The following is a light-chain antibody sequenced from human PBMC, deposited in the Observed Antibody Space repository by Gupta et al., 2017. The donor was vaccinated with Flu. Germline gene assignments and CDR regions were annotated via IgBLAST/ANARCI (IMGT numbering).Light chain of an antibody. J-gene: IGLJ1*01. V-gene: IGLV2-14*01. CDR1: SSDVGGYNY. CDR2: EVS. CDR3: SSETSSSTLYV. Sequence: SALTQPASVSGSPGPSITISCTGTSSDVGGYNYVSWYQQHPGKAPKLMIYEVSNRPSGVANRFSGSKSGNTAALTIAGLQAEEEADYYCSSETSSSTLYVFGTGTKVTVL.